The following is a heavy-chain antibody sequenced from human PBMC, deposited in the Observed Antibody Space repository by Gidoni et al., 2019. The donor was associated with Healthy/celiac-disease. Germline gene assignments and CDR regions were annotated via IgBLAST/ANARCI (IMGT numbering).Heavy chain of an antibody. CDR2: IYYSGST. Sequence: QVQLQESGPGLVKPSETLSLTCTVSGVSISSYYWSWIRQPPGKGLEWIGYIYYSGSTNYNPSLKSRVTISVDTSKNQFSRKLSSVTAADTAVYYCARYTGQLKRGYYFDYWGQGTLVTVSS. CDR1: GVSISSYY. D-gene: IGHD1-1*01. J-gene: IGHJ4*02. CDR3: ARYTGQLKRGYYFDY. V-gene: IGHV4-59*08.